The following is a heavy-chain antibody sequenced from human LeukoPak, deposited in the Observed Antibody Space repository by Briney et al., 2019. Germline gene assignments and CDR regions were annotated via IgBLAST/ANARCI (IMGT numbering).Heavy chain of an antibody. D-gene: IGHD5-18*01. CDR2: IKQDGSEK. J-gene: IGHJ4*02. V-gene: IGHV3-7*01. CDR1: GFTFSNAW. Sequence: GGCLRLSCAASGFTFSNAWMSWVRQAPGKGLEWVANIKQDGSEKYYVDSVKGRFTISRDNAKNSLYLQMNSLRAEDTAVYYCARDRLRYSYDSWGQGTLVTVSS. CDR3: ARDRLRYSYDS.